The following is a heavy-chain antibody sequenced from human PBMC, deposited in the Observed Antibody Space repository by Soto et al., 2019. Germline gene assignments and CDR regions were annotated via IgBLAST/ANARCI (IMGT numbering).Heavy chain of an antibody. CDR2: IIPIGGTA. J-gene: IGHJ3*02. D-gene: IGHD6-19*01. Sequence: SVKVSCKASGGTFSSYAISWVRQAPGQGLEWMGGIIPIGGTANYAQKFQGRVTITADESTSTAYMELSSLRSEDTAVYYCARPKFVERSSGSNAFEIWGQGTMVTVSS. V-gene: IGHV1-69*13. CDR3: ARPKFVERSSGSNAFEI. CDR1: GGTFSSYA.